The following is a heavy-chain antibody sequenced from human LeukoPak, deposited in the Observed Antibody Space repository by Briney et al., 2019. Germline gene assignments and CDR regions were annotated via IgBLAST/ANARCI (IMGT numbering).Heavy chain of an antibody. Sequence: GGSLRLSCVASGFNFFSYDMHWDRQAPGKGLQWVAVTSSDGTIKIYTDSVKGRFTISRDNSRNTLYLEMNSLRVDVTAVYFCARDLRSGAPDYFDSWGQGTLVTVSS. J-gene: IGHJ4*02. CDR1: GFNFFSYD. V-gene: IGHV3-30*04. CDR3: ARDLRSGAPDYFDS. D-gene: IGHD1-14*01. CDR2: TSSDGTIK.